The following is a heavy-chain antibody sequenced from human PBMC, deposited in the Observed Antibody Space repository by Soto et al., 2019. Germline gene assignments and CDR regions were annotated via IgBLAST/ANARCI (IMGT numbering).Heavy chain of an antibody. D-gene: IGHD2-15*01. V-gene: IGHV3-9*01. Sequence: EVQLVESGGGLVQPGRSLRLSCAASRFTFDDYAMHWVRQAPGKGLEWVSGISWNSGSIGYADSVKGRFTISRDNAKNSLYLQMNSLRAEDTAMYYCAKDTSHCSGGPVGAGAFDIWGQGTMVTVSS. J-gene: IGHJ3*02. CDR3: AKDTSHCSGGPVGAGAFDI. CDR1: RFTFDDYA. CDR2: ISWNSGSI.